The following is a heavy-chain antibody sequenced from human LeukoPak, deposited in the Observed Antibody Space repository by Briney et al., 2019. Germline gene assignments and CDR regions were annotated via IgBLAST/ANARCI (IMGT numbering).Heavy chain of an antibody. CDR1: RFSFSAYP. V-gene: IGHV3-30*18. CDR2: ISYDGSNK. CDR3: AKDGEDTAWVDY. J-gene: IGHJ4*02. Sequence: GGSLRLSCAASRFSFSAYPMGWVRRAPGKGLEWVAVISYDGSNKYYADSVKGRFTISRDNSKNTLYLQMNSLRAEDTAVYYCAKDGEDTAWVDYWGQGTLVTVSS. D-gene: IGHD5-18*01.